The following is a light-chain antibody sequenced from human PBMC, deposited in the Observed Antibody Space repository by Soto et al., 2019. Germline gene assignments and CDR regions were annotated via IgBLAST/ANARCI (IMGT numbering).Light chain of an antibody. CDR3: QQYNNWPQT. CDR1: QSVSSN. Sequence: EIVMTQSPATLSVSPGERATLSCRASQSVSSNLAWYQQKPGQAPRLFIYGASTRATGIPARFGGSGSGTEFTLTISSLQSEDFAVYYCQQYNNWPQTFGQGTKVEIK. V-gene: IGKV3-15*01. J-gene: IGKJ1*01. CDR2: GAS.